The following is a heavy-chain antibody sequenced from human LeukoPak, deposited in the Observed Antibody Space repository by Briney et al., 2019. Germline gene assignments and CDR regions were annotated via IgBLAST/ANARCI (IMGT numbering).Heavy chain of an antibody. Sequence: SGPALVKPTQTLTLTCTFSGFSLSTSGMCVSWIRQPPGKALEWLARIDWDDDKYYSTSLKTRLTISKDTSKNQVVLTMTNMDPVDTATYYCARMLRVRGVIDLNWFDPWGQGTLVTVSS. J-gene: IGHJ5*02. V-gene: IGHV2-70*11. CDR2: IDWDDDK. CDR1: GFSLSTSGMC. CDR3: ARMLRVRGVIDLNWFDP. D-gene: IGHD3-10*01.